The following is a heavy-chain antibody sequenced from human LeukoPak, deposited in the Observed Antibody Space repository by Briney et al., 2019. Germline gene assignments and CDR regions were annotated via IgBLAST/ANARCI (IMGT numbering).Heavy chain of an antibody. V-gene: IGHV4-59*01. CDR3: ARDSERYGIDY. CDR1: GGSISSYY. Sequence: SETLSLTCTVSGGSISSYYWSWIRQPPGKGLEWIGYIYYSGSTNYNPSLKSRVTISVDTSKNQFSLKLSSVTAADTAVYYCARDSERYGIDYWGQGTLVTASS. J-gene: IGHJ4*02. CDR2: IYYSGST. D-gene: IGHD5-24*01.